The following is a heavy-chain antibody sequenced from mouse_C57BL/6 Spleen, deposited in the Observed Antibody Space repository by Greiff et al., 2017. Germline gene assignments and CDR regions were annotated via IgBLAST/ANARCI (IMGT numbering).Heavy chain of an antibody. D-gene: IGHD4-1*01. CDR2: IYPGSGNT. V-gene: IGHV1-76*01. J-gene: IGHJ1*03. CDR1: GYTFTDYY. CDR3: AFLTGTRGYFDV. Sequence: QVQLKQSGAELVRPGASVKLSCKASGYTFTDYYINWVKQRPGQGLEWIARIYPGSGNTYYNEKFKGKATLTAEKSSSTAYMQLSSLTSEDSAVYFCAFLTGTRGYFDVWGTGTTVTVSS.